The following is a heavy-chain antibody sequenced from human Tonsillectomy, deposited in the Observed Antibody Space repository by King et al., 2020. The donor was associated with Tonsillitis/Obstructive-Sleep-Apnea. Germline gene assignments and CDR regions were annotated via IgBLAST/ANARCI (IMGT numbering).Heavy chain of an antibody. CDR1: GFTFDDYA. Sequence: VRLVESGGGLVQPGRSLRLSCAASGFTFDDYAMHWVRQAPGKGLEWVSGISWNSGSIGYADSVKGRFTISRDNAKNSLYLQMNSLRAEDTALYYCAKDTSYQLWLVNWGQGTLVTVSS. CDR3: AKDTSYQLWLVN. CDR2: ISWNSGSI. V-gene: IGHV3-9*01. J-gene: IGHJ4*02. D-gene: IGHD5-18*01.